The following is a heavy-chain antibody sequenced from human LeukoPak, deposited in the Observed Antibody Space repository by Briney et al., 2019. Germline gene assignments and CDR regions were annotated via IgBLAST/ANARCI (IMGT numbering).Heavy chain of an antibody. V-gene: IGHV4-30-4*01. D-gene: IGHD2/OR15-2a*01. Sequence: RSSETLSLTCTVSGGSISSGNFYWSWIRQPPGKGLEWIGYIFYLGSTYYNLSLKSRVTMSVDTSKNQFSLKLRSVTAADTAVYYCARKYPDHWFDPWGQGTLVTVSS. J-gene: IGHJ5*02. CDR3: ARKYPDHWFDP. CDR1: GGSISSGNFY. CDR2: IFYLGST.